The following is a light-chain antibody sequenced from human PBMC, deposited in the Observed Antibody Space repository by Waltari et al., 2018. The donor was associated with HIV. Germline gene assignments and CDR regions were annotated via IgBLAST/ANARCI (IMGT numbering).Light chain of an antibody. J-gene: IGKJ4*01. CDR1: HSISNY. Sequence: DIQMTQSPSSLSAFVGDRVTITCRASHSISNYLNWYQQKPGKAPKLLIYAASSLQSGVPSRFSGSGSGTDFTLTISSLQPEDFATYYCQQYFSPPPLTFGGGTKVEIK. CDR3: QQYFSPPPLT. V-gene: IGKV1-39*01. CDR2: AAS.